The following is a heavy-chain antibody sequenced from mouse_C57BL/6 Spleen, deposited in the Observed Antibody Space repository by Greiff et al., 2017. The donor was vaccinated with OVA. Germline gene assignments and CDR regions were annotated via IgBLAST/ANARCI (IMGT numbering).Heavy chain of an antibody. J-gene: IGHJ4*01. CDR1: GFTFTDYY. Sequence: VQLKESGGGLVQPGGSLSLSCAASGFTFTDYYMSWVRQPPGKALEWLGFIRNKANGYTTEYSASVKGRFTISRDNSQSILYLQMNALRAEDSATYYCARCYYAMDDWGQGTSVTVSS. CDR3: ARCYYAMDD. CDR2: IRNKANGYTT. V-gene: IGHV7-3*01.